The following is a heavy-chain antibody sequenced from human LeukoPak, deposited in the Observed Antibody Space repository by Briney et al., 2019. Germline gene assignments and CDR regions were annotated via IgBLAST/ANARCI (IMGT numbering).Heavy chain of an antibody. J-gene: IGHJ1*01. D-gene: IGHD3-3*01. Sequence: SETLSLTCAVYGGSFSGYYWSWIRQPPGKGLEWIGEINHSGSTNYNPSLKSRVTISVDTSKNQFSLKLSSVTAADTAVYYCARGEWLLRPFQHWGQGTLVTVSS. CDR1: GGSFSGYY. CDR2: INHSGST. V-gene: IGHV4-34*01. CDR3: ARGEWLLRPFQH.